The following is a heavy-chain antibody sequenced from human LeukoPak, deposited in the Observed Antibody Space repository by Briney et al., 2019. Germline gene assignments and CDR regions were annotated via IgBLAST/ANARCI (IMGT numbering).Heavy chain of an antibody. CDR3: ARERQNKDFWSGGDY. D-gene: IGHD3-3*01. Sequence: GGSLRLSCVASGFDFNNYDLHWARQAPGKGLEWVSSISSSSAYIFYADSVKGRFTISRDNAKNSLYLQMNTLRPEDTAVYYCARERQNKDFWSGGDYWGQGTLVTVSS. J-gene: IGHJ4*02. V-gene: IGHV3-21*01. CDR2: ISSSSAYI. CDR1: GFDFNNYD.